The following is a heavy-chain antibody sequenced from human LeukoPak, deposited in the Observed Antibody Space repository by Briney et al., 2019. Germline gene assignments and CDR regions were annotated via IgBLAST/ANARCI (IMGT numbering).Heavy chain of an antibody. Sequence: GGSLRLSCVASGFTFGKYGMSWVRQAPGKGLEWGANIKLDGSEKNYVDSVKGRFTISRDNTKNSLYLQMNSLRVEDTAVYYCAKYSSSSSRYNGMDVWGQGTTVTVSS. V-gene: IGHV3-7*03. CDR3: AKYSSSSSRYNGMDV. CDR1: GFTFGKYG. D-gene: IGHD6-6*01. CDR2: IKLDGSEK. J-gene: IGHJ6*02.